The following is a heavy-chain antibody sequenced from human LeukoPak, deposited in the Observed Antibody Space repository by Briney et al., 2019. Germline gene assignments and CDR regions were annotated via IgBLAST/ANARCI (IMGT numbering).Heavy chain of an antibody. J-gene: IGHJ4*02. V-gene: IGHV1-69*05. CDR3: ARAGLLEESKYFDY. CDR1: GGTFSSYA. D-gene: IGHD2-15*01. Sequence: ASVKVSCKASGGTFSSYAISWVRQAPGQGLEWMGGIIPIFGTDNYAQKFQGRVTITTDESTSTAYMELSSLRSEDTAVYYCARAGLLEESKYFDYWGQGTLVTVSS. CDR2: IIPIFGTD.